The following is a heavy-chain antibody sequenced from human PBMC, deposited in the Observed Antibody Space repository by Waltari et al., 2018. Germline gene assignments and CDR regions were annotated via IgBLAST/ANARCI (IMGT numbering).Heavy chain of an antibody. Sequence: EAQLLESGGGLVQPGGSLRLSCAAFGFTFSTHALTWVRQAPGKGLEWVSSISGSADYTYYADSVKGRFTISRDNSKNMLYLQMNSIRAEDTAVYYCAKTPLVTVGYFDQWGQGTMVTVSS. D-gene: IGHD1-26*01. CDR3: AKTPLVTVGYFDQ. J-gene: IGHJ4*02. V-gene: IGHV3-23*01. CDR2: ISGSADYT. CDR1: GFTFSTHA.